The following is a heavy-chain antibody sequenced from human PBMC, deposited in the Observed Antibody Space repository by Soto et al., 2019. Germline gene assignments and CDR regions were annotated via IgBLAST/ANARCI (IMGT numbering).Heavy chain of an antibody. J-gene: IGHJ4*02. CDR2: ISGSGGST. Sequence: GGSLRLSCAASGFTFSSYAMSWVRQAPGKGLEWVSAISGSGGSTYYADSVKGRFTISRDNSKNTLYLQMGSLRAEDMAVYYCARVSGVVRGVIDYWGQGTLVTVAS. CDR1: GFTFSSYA. V-gene: IGHV3-23*01. CDR3: ARVSGVVRGVIDY. D-gene: IGHD3-10*01.